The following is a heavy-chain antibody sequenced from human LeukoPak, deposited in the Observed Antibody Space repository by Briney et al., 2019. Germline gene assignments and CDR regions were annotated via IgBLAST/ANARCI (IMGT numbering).Heavy chain of an antibody. CDR3: ATGRLGYCSSTSCSLDY. CDR1: GYTFNVYY. CDR2: IIPIFGTA. J-gene: IGHJ4*02. V-gene: IGHV1-69*05. D-gene: IGHD2-2*01. Sequence: GASVKASCKASGYTFNVYYMHWVRQAPGQGLEWMGGIIPIFGTANYAQKFQGRVTITTDESTSTAYMELSSLRSEDTAVYYCATGRLGYCSSTSCSLDYWGQGTLVTVSS.